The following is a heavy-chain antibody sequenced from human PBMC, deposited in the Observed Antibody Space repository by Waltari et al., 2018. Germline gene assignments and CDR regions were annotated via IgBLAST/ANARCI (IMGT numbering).Heavy chain of an antibody. CDR2: VSTHNGDT. Sequence: QVQLVQSGAEVKKPGASVKVSCKASGYTFTRYGISWVRQAPGQGLEWMGWVSTHNGDTDYAQKFQGRVTMATDTFMNTAYMELRSLRPDDTAVYYCARGAPYGDYLPCDYWGQGTLVTVSS. CDR1: GYTFTRYG. V-gene: IGHV1-18*04. J-gene: IGHJ4*02. CDR3: ARGAPYGDYLPCDY. D-gene: IGHD4-17*01.